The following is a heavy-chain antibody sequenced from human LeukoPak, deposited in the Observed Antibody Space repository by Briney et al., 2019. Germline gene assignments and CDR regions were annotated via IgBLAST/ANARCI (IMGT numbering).Heavy chain of an antibody. CDR3: ARDRIYDSSLGRFYYFDY. CDR1: GGSISGGGYY. V-gene: IGHV4-31*03. Sequence: PSETLSLTCTVSGGSISGGGYYWSWIRQHPGKGLEWIGYIYYSGSTYYNPSLKSRVTISVDTSKNQFSLKLSSVTAADTAVYYCARDRIYDSSLGRFYYFDYWGQGTLVTVSS. J-gene: IGHJ4*02. CDR2: IYYSGST. D-gene: IGHD3-22*01.